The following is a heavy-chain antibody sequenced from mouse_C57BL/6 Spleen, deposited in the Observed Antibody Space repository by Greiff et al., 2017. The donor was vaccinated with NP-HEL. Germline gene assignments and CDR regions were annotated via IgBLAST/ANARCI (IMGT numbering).Heavy chain of an antibody. V-gene: IGHV1-15*01. J-gene: IGHJ2*01. CDR3: TRSDGNYESYFDY. D-gene: IGHD2-1*01. Sequence: QVQLQQSGAELVRPGASVTLSCKASGYTFTDYEMHWVKQTPVHGLEWIGAIDPETGGTAYNQKFKGKAILTADKSSSTAYMELRSLTSEDSAVYYCTRSDGNYESYFDYWGQSTTLTVSS. CDR1: GYTFTDYE. CDR2: IDPETGGT.